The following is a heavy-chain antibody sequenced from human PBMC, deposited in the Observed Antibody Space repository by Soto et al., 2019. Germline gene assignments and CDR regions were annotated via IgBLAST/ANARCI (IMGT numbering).Heavy chain of an antibody. Sequence: SETLSLTCTVSGGSISSYYWSWIRQPPGKGLEWIGYIYYSGSTNYNPSLKSRVTISVDTSKNQFSLKLSSVTAADTAVYYCASSRGGYVMTYHFGYWGQGTLVTVSS. D-gene: IGHD6-13*01. J-gene: IGHJ4*02. V-gene: IGHV4-59*01. CDR3: ASSRGGYVMTYHFGY. CDR1: GGSISSYY. CDR2: IYYSGST.